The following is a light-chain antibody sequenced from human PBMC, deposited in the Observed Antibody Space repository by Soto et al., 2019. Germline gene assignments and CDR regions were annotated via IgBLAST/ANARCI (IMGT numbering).Light chain of an antibody. CDR2: TNN. CDR1: SSNIGYNY. CDR3: AAWDDSLSGYV. Sequence: QALQTHPPSASRTPSHRVTISCSGSSSNIGYNYVYWYQQLPGTAPKLLIYTNNQRPSGVPDRFSGSKSGTSASLVISGLRSEDEADYYCAAWDDSLSGYVFGTGTKVTVL. J-gene: IGLJ1*01. V-gene: IGLV1-47*02.